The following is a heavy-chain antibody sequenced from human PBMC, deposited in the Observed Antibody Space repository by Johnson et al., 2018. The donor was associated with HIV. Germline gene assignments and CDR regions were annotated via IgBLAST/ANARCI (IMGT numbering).Heavy chain of an antibody. CDR1: GFTFNNAW. J-gene: IGHJ3*02. V-gene: IGHV3-15*01. D-gene: IGHD5-24*01. CDR2: IKSKTDGGTT. CDR3: MTMATTHEGYAFDI. Sequence: VQLVESGGGLVKPGGSLRLSCAVSGFTFNNAWVSWVRQAPGKGLEWVGRIKSKTDGGTTDYAAPVKGRFTISRDDSKNTLSLQMNSLRAEDTAVYYCMTMATTHEGYAFDIWGQGTMVTVSS.